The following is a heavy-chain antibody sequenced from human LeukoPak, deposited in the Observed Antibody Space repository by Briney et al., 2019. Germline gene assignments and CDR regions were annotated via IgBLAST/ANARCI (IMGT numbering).Heavy chain of an antibody. V-gene: IGHV3-20*04. CDR3: ARSNTQIWFGESDFDY. J-gene: IGHJ4*02. D-gene: IGHD3-10*01. CDR1: GFTFDDYG. CDR2: INWNGGST. Sequence: GGSLRLSCAASGFTFDDYGMSWVRQAPGKGLEWVSGINWNGGSTDYADSVKGRFTISRDNAKNSLYLQMNSLRAEDTALYYCARSNTQIWFGESDFDYWGQGTLVTVSS.